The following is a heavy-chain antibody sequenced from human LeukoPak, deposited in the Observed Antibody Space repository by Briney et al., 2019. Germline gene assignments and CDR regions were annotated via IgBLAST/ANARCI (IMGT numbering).Heavy chain of an antibody. CDR3: TTGIDDEGGY. J-gene: IGHJ4*02. V-gene: IGHV3-15*07. D-gene: IGHD3-3*02. CDR1: GFTFSSYA. CDR2: IKTNAEGGTL. Sequence: GGSLRLSCVASGFTFSSYAINWVRQAPGKGLEWVGRIKTNAEGGTLDYTAPVKGRFTISRDDSKNTLYLQMDSLEVEDTGMYYCTTGIDDEGGYWGQGALVTVSS.